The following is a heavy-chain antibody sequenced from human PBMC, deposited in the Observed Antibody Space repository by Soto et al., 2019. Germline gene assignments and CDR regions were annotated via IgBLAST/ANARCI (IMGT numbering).Heavy chain of an antibody. CDR1: GYTFTDYG. CDR3: ARIRQSDFWSGYYYFFDY. V-gene: IGHV1-18*01. CDR2: ITAFNGNT. D-gene: IGHD3-3*01. Sequence: QVHLVQSGAEVEKPGASVKVSCKASGYTFTDYGISWVRQAPGQGLQWMGGITAFNGNTKYAQQFQGRVTMTTDTSTSTAYMELRSLESDDTAVYYCARIRQSDFWSGYYYFFDYWGQGTLVTVSS. J-gene: IGHJ4*02.